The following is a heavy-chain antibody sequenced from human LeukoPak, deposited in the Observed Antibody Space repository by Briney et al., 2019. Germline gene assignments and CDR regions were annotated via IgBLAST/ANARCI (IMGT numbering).Heavy chain of an antibody. V-gene: IGHV4-4*07. CDR3: ARDQRDDYGDLSAFDI. J-gene: IGHJ3*02. Sequence: SETLSLTCTVSGGSISSYYWSWIRQPAGKGLEWIGRIYTSGSTNYNPSLKSRVTMSVDTSKNQFSLKLSSVTAADTAVYYCARDQRDDYGDLSAFDIWGQGTMVTVSS. CDR2: IYTSGST. CDR1: GGSISSYY. D-gene: IGHD4-17*01.